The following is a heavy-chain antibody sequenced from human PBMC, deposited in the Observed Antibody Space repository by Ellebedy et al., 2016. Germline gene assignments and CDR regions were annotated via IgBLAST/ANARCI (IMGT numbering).Heavy chain of an antibody. V-gene: IGHV3-13*01. CDR3: ARAPGGQYQLLPGMDV. D-gene: IGHD2-2*01. CDR1: GFTFSSYD. Sequence: GESLKISXAASGFTFSSYDMHWVRQATGKGLEWVSAIGTAGDTYYPGSVKGRFTISRENAKNSLYLQMNSLRAGDTAVYYCARAPGGQYQLLPGMDVWGKGTTVTVSS. CDR2: IGTAGDT. J-gene: IGHJ6*04.